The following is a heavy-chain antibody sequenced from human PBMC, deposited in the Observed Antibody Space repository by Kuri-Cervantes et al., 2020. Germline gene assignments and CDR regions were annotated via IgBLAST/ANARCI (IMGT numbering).Heavy chain of an antibody. V-gene: IGHV3-13*01. CDR1: GFTFSSYA. CDR2: IGTAGDT. J-gene: IGHJ4*02. D-gene: IGHD6-13*01. Sequence: GGSLRLSCAASGFTFSSYAMSWVRQATGKGLEWVSAIGTAGDTYYPGSVKGRFTISRENAKNSLYLQMNSLRAGDMAVYYCARALGSSSWYGTFDYWGQGTLVTVSS. CDR3: ARALGSSSWYGTFDY.